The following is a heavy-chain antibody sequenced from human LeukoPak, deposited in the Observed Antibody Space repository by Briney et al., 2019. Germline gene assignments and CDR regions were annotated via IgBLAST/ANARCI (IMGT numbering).Heavy chain of an antibody. J-gene: IGHJ4*02. V-gene: IGHV4-4*02. CDR3: ARRDYYDNSDDDYHSFEY. CDR1: GGSISSNKW. Sequence: SETLSLTCAVSGGSISSNKWWSWLRQAPGKGLEWLGEVVHSGSTNYNPSLKSRVTISVDKSKNQFSLRLNSVTAADTAVYYCARRDYYDNSDDDYHSFEYWGQGTLVTVSS. CDR2: VVHSGST. D-gene: IGHD3-22*01.